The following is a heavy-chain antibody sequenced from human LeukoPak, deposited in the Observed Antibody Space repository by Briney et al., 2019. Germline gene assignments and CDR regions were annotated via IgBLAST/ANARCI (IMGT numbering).Heavy chain of an antibody. CDR3: ARDGYGEGWFDP. CDR2: ISAYNGST. V-gene: IGHV1-18*01. J-gene: IGHJ5*02. Sequence: ASVKVSCKASGYTFTSYGISWVRQAPGQGLEWMGWISAYNGSTNYAQKLQGRVTMTSDTSTSTAYMELRSLRSDDTAVYYCARDGYGEGWFDPWGQGTLVTVSS. D-gene: IGHD4-17*01. CDR1: GYTFTSYG.